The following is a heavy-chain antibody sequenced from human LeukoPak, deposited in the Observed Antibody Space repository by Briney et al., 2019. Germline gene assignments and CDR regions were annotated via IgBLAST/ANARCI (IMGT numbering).Heavy chain of an antibody. CDR2: INPNSGGT. Sequence: ASVTVSCKASGYTFTGYYMHWVRQAPGQGLEWMGWINPNSGGTNYAQKFQGRVTMTRDTSISTAYMELSRLRSDDTAVYYCAGTGYSSSWAFDYWGQGTLVTVSS. CDR3: AGTGYSSSWAFDY. V-gene: IGHV1-2*02. J-gene: IGHJ4*02. CDR1: GYTFTGYY. D-gene: IGHD6-13*01.